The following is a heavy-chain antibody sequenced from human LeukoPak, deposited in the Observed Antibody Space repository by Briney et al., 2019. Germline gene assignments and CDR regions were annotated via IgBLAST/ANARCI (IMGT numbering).Heavy chain of an antibody. CDR1: GYSISSGYY. CDR3: AREAIFGFHDALDI. J-gene: IGHJ3*02. CDR2: VYHGESA. Sequence: SETLSLTCTASGYSISSGYYWGWIRQPPEKGLEWIGSVYHGESAHYNPSLKSRVSISLDMSKNLFSLELISVTAADTAVYYCAREAIFGFHDALDIWGQGTMITVSS. D-gene: IGHD3-3*01. V-gene: IGHV4-38-2*02.